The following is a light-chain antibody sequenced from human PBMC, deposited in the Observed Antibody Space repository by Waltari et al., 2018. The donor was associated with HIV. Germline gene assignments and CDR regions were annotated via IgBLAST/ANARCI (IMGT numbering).Light chain of an antibody. CDR3: YSTDTSGDHGV. CDR1: ASPTKY. V-gene: IGLV3-10*01. J-gene: IGLJ3*02. Sequence: SEEMTQPPSVSVTPGQTARITCSGDASPTKYVHWYQQKSGQATVWVIPEDIKRPSGIPERFSASSSGTMATLIISGAQVEDEAYYYCYSTDTSGDHGVFGGGPTLPVL. CDR2: EDI.